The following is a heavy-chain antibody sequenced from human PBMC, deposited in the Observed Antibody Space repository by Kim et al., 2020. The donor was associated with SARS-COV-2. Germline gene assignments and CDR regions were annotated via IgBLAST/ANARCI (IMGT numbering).Heavy chain of an antibody. J-gene: IGHJ4*02. CDR1: GFTFNTYT. CDR3: GRYVTDTSGWSPLVDS. D-gene: IGHD6-19*01. CDR2: ISSSYTYI. V-gene: IGHV3-21*01. Sequence: GGSLRLSCEASGFTFNTYTMTWVRQAPGKGLECVSSISSSYTYIYYTDSVKGRFTISRDNARNSLYLQMNSLRAEDTAVYYCGRYVTDTSGWSPLVDSWGQGTLVTVSS.